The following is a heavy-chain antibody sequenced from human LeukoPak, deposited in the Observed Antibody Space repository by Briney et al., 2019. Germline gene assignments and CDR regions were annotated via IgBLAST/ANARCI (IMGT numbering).Heavy chain of an antibody. J-gene: IGHJ6*03. D-gene: IGHD5-18*01. CDR3: AREGDNYGYLQYYFYYYMDV. CDR1: GYKFTDYY. Sequence: ASVKVSCKVSGYKFTDYYMHWVRQAPGQGLEWMGWINPNSGGTKYAQKFQGRVTMTRDTSISTAYIEVRSLRSDDTAVYYCAREGDNYGYLQYYFYYYMDVWGKGTTVTVSS. CDR2: INPNSGGT. V-gene: IGHV1-2*02.